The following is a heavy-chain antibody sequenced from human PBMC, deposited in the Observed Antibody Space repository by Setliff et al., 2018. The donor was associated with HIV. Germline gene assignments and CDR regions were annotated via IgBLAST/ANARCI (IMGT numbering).Heavy chain of an antibody. CDR2: IHHSGST. CDR3: ARGPVVGFDS. Sequence: SETLSLTCAVSGGSISSSNWWSWVRQPPGKGLEWIGEIHHSGSTNNNPSLKSRVTISLAASKNQFSLKLRSVTVADTAVYFCARGPVVGFDSWGQGTLVTVSS. CDR1: GGSISSSNW. V-gene: IGHV4-4*02. D-gene: IGHD2-15*01. J-gene: IGHJ4*02.